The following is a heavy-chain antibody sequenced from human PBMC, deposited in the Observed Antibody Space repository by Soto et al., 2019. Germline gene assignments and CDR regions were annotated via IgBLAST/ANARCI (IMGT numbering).Heavy chain of an antibody. V-gene: IGHV4-39*01. J-gene: IGHJ4*02. CDR1: GGSISSSSYY. CDR3: ARHTPAISISDH. Sequence: QLQLQESGPGLVKPSETLSLPCTVSGGSISSSSYYWGWIRQPPGKGLEWIGSSYYSGSTYYNPSLNSRVTISVDTSKNQFSLKLSSVTAADTAVYYCARHTPAISISDHWGQGTLVTVSS. D-gene: IGHD2-15*01. CDR2: SYYSGST.